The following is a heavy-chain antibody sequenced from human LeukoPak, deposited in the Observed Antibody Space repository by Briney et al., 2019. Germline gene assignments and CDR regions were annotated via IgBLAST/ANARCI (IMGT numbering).Heavy chain of an antibody. V-gene: IGHV3-30*04. Sequence: SLRLSCTGSGFIFSPFALQWVRQAPGKGLEWVALISYTESNKWYADSVKGRFTISRDNSENTVYLQMSSLRLDDTAVYYCARVPPNSGWYGDFWGQGTLVTVSS. CDR2: ISYTESNK. J-gene: IGHJ4*02. CDR3: ARVPPNSGWYGDF. D-gene: IGHD6-19*01. CDR1: GFIFSPFA.